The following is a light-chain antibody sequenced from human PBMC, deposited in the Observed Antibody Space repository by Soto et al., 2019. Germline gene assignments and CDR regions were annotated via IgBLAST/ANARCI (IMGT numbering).Light chain of an antibody. CDR3: QQYGSSPPYI. CDR1: QSVSSSY. Sequence: EIVLTQSPGTLSLSPGERATLSCRASQSVSSSYLAWYQQKPGQAPRLLIYGASSRANGIPDRFSGSGSGRAFALTISRLEPVDFAVYYCQQYGSSPPYIFGQGTKLEIK. J-gene: IGKJ2*01. V-gene: IGKV3-20*01. CDR2: GAS.